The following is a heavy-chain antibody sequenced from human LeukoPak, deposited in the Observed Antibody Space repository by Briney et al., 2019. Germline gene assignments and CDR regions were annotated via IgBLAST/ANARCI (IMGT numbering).Heavy chain of an antibody. Sequence: GGSLRLSCEASGFTFSGHVMHWVRQAPGRGLEWVAVIWYDGGNKDYADSVTGRFTISRDNSKNTLYLQMNSLRAEDTAVYYCARVAPIYSSSLYYLDYWGQRTLVTVSS. CDR3: ARVAPIYSSSLYYLDY. J-gene: IGHJ4*02. CDR2: IWYDGGNK. CDR1: GFTFSGHV. V-gene: IGHV3-33*01. D-gene: IGHD6-13*01.